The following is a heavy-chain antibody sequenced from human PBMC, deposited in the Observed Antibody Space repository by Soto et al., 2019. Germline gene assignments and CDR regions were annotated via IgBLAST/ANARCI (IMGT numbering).Heavy chain of an antibody. V-gene: IGHV3-66*01. J-gene: IGHJ4*02. D-gene: IGHD3-10*01. CDR3: ARDTGEASFDY. CDR2: IYSGGST. Sequence: EVQLVESGGGLVQPGGSLRLSCAASGFTVSSNYMSWVRQAPGKGLEWVSVIYSGGSTYYADSVKGRFTISRDNSKNTLYLEMNSLRAEDTAVYYCARDTGEASFDYWGQGTLVTVSS. CDR1: GFTVSSNY.